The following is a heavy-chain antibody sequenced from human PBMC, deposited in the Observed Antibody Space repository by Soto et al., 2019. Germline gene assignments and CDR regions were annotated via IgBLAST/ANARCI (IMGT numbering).Heavy chain of an antibody. CDR1: GYTFTSYD. V-gene: IGHV1-8*01. Sequence: ASVKVSCKASGYTFTSYDINWVRQATGQGLEWMGWMNPNSGNTGYAQKFQGRVTMTRNTSISTAYMELSSLRSEDTAVYYCARDLLYYDFWSGYYTSGYDPWGQGTLVTAPQ. J-gene: IGHJ5*02. CDR3: ARDLLYYDFWSGYYTSGYDP. D-gene: IGHD3-3*01. CDR2: MNPNSGNT.